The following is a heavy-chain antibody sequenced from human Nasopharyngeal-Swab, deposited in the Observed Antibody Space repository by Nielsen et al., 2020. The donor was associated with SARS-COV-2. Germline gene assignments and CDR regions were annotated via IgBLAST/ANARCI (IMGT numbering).Heavy chain of an antibody. J-gene: IGHJ6*03. CDR1: GFTFSSYD. CDR3: ARARGINLGLGVVGDMDV. Sequence: GESLKISCAASGFTFSSYDMHWVRQVTVKGPEWVSSIGTEGDTHYPDSVKGRFTISRENAKSSLYLQMNIVRAEDTGVYYCARARGINLGLGVVGDMDVWGKGTTVTVSS. V-gene: IGHV3-13*01. D-gene: IGHD3-3*01. CDR2: IGTEGDT.